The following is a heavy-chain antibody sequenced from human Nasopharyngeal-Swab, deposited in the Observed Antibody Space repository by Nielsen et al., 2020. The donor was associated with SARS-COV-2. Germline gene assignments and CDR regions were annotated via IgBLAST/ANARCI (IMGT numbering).Heavy chain of an antibody. D-gene: IGHD6-13*01. CDR2: IIPIFGTA. V-gene: IGHV1-69*13. Sequence: SVEVSCKASGGTFSSYAISWVRQAPGQGLEWMGGIIPIFGTANYAQKFQGRVTITADESTSTAYMELSSLRSEDTAVYYCARDLGYSSSFGMDVWGQGTTVTVSS. CDR1: GGTFSSYA. CDR3: ARDLGYSSSFGMDV. J-gene: IGHJ6*02.